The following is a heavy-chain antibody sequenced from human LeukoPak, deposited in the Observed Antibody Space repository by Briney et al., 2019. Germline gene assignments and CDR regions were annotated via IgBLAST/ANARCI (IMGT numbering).Heavy chain of an antibody. J-gene: IGHJ6*03. CDR1: GFTFDDYT. D-gene: IGHD1-14*01. CDR3: ARGEPEGYYYYYMDV. Sequence: PGGSLRLSCAASGFTFDDYTMHWVRQAPGKGLEWVSLISWDGGSTYYADSVKGRFTISRDNSKNSLYLQMNSLRTEDTALYYCARGEPEGYYYYYMDVWGKGTTVTISS. CDR2: ISWDGGST. V-gene: IGHV3-43*01.